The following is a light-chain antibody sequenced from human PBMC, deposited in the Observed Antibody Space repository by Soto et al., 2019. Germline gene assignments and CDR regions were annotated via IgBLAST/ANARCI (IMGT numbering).Light chain of an antibody. CDR3: LQYNYNSFT. V-gene: IGKV1-5*03. J-gene: IGKJ2*01. CDR2: KAS. Sequence: DIQMTQSPSTLSALVGDRVTITCRASQSISTWLAWYQQKPGKVPKLLIFKASSLESGVPSRFSGSGSGTEFTLTIDSLQPDDFATYYCLQYNYNSFTFGPGTKLEI. CDR1: QSISTW.